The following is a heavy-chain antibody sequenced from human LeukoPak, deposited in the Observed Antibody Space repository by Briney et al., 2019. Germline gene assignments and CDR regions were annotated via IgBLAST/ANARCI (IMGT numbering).Heavy chain of an antibody. J-gene: IGHJ6*02. CDR3: ARGDSSGWDLVSYYYGMDV. D-gene: IGHD6-19*01. V-gene: IGHV3-30-3*01. CDR2: ISYDGSNK. Sequence: GGSLRLSCAASGFTFSSYAMHRVRQAPGKGLVWVAVISYDGSNKYYADSVKGRFTISRDNSKNTLYLQMNSLRAEDTAVYYCARGDSSGWDLVSYYYGMDVWSQGTTVTVSS. CDR1: GFTFSSYA.